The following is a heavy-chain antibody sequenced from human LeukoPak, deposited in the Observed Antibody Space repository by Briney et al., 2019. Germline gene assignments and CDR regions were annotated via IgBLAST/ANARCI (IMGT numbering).Heavy chain of an antibody. CDR1: GFTFSSYA. CDR2: ISGSGGST. J-gene: IGHJ4*02. D-gene: IGHD3-22*01. V-gene: IGHV3-23*01. CDR3: AKALDRDCDSSGYYS. Sequence: GGSLRLSCAASGFTFSSYAMSWVRQAPGKGLEWDSAISGSGGSTYYADSVKGRFTISRDNSKNTLYLQMNSLRAEDTAVYYCAKALDRDCDSSGYYSWGQGTLVTVSS.